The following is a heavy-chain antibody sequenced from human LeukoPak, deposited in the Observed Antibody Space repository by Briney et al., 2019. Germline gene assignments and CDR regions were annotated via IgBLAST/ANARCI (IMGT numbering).Heavy chain of an antibody. Sequence: ASVKVSCKASGYTFTSYGISWVRQAPTQGLEWMGWISAYNGNTNYAQKPQGRVTMTTDTSTSTAYMELRSLISDDTAVYSCARDGVWGTYRHVTDYWGQGILVTVSS. CDR1: GYTFTSYG. CDR2: ISAYNGNT. V-gene: IGHV1-18*01. D-gene: IGHD3-16*02. CDR3: ARDGVWGTYRHVTDY. J-gene: IGHJ4*01.